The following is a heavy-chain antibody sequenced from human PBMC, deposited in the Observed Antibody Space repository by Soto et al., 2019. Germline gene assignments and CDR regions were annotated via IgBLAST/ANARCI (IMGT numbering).Heavy chain of an antibody. V-gene: IGHV3-33*01. CDR3: TRVTMDA. J-gene: IGHJ6*02. Sequence: GGSLRLSCAVSGFSFSTYAMHWVRQAPGKGLEWVSIIWFDGRKQFYADSVRGRFTVSMDSSKNTLYLQMNTLTTEDTAIYYCTRVTMDAWGQGTKGTVSS. CDR1: GFSFSTYA. CDR2: IWFDGRKQ.